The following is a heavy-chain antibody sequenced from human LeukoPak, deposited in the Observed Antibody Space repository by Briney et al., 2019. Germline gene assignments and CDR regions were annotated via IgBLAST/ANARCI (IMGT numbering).Heavy chain of an antibody. V-gene: IGHV3-49*04. CDR3: TREGPGLRYFYLLLIFDY. CDR2: IRSKAYGGTT. Sequence: GGSLRLSCTASGFTFGDYAMSWVRQAPGKGLEWVGFIRSKAYGGTTEYAASVKGRFTISRDDSKSIAYLQMNSLKTEDTAVYYCTREGPGLRYFYLLLIFDYWGQGTLVTVSS. D-gene: IGHD3-9*01. CDR1: GFTFGDYA. J-gene: IGHJ4*02.